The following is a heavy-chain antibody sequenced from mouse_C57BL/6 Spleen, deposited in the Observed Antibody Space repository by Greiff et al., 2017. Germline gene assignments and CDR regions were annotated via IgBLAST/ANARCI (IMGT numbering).Heavy chain of an antibody. CDR1: GYTFTSYD. Sequence: QVQLQQSGPELVKPGASVKLSCKASGYTFTSYDINWVKQRPGQGLEWIGWIYPSDGSTMYNEKFKGKATLTVDTSSSTAYMELHSLSSENSAVYCGGTGETRGRYFDYWGQGTTLTVSS. CDR3: GTGETRGRYFDY. V-gene: IGHV1-85*01. J-gene: IGHJ2*01. CDR2: IYPSDGST. D-gene: IGHD2-13*01.